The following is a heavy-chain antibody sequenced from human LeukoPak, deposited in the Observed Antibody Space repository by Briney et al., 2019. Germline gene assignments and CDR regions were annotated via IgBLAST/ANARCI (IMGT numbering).Heavy chain of an antibody. CDR2: IYYSGST. J-gene: IGHJ4*02. Sequence: PSETLSLTCTVSGGSISSYYWSWIRQPPGKGLEWIGYIYYSGSTNYNPSLKSRVTISVDTSKNQFSLKLSSVTAADTAVYYCARGVTAMIEYYFDYWGQGTLVTVSS. V-gene: IGHV4-59*01. CDR3: ARGVTAMIEYYFDY. CDR1: GGSISSYY. D-gene: IGHD3-22*01.